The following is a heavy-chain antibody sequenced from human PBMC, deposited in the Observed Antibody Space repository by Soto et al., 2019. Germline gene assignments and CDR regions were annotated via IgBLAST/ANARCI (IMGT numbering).Heavy chain of an antibody. Sequence: PSETLSLTCTVSGGSITSYYWTWIRQPPGQGLEWIGYISDIGSTSYNPSLTSRVTMLVDTSKKQFSLKLSPVTEADSAVYFCARSIPDSRGGGMDVWGQGATVTVSS. CDR3: ARSIPDSRGGGMDV. V-gene: IGHV4-59*01. CDR2: ISDIGST. J-gene: IGHJ6*02. D-gene: IGHD3-10*01. CDR1: GGSITSYY.